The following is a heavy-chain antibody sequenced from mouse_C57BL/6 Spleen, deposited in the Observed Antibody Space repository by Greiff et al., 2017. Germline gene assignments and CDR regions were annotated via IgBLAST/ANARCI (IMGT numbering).Heavy chain of an antibody. D-gene: IGHD1-1*01. J-gene: IGHJ3*01. Sequence: DVQLQESGPGMVKPSQSLSLTCTVTGYSITSGYDWHWIRHFPGNKLEWMGYISYSGSTNYNPSLKSRISITHDTSKNHFFLKLNSVTTEDTATYYCARDAYGSPFAYWGQGTLVTVSA. CDR3: ARDAYGSPFAY. V-gene: IGHV3-1*01. CDR1: GYSITSGYD. CDR2: ISYSGST.